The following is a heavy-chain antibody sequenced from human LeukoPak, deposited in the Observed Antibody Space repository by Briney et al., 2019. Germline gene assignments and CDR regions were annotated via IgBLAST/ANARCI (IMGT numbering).Heavy chain of an antibody. D-gene: IGHD3-10*01. CDR3: ARDLLLCFGAYYGMDA. Sequence: GGSLRLSCAASGFTFSSYEMNWVRQAPGKGLEWVSYISRSGSTIYYADSVKGRFTISRDNARNSLYLQMNSLRAEDTAVYYCARDLLLCFGAYYGMDAWGQGTTVTVSS. J-gene: IGHJ6*02. CDR1: GFTFSSYE. CDR2: ISRSGSTI. V-gene: IGHV3-48*03.